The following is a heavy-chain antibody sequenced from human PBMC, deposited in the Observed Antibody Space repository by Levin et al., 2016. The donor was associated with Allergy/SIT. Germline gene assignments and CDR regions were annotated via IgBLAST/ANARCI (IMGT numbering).Heavy chain of an antibody. Sequence: WIRQPPGKGLVWVSRINSDGSSTSYADSVKGRFTISRDNAKNTLYLQMNSLRAEDTAVYYCARELTVGDQVYYYYYGMDVWGQGTTVTVSS. CDR2: INSDGSST. J-gene: IGHJ6*02. V-gene: IGHV3-74*01. CDR3: ARELTVGDQVYYYYYGMDV. D-gene: IGHD3-22*01.